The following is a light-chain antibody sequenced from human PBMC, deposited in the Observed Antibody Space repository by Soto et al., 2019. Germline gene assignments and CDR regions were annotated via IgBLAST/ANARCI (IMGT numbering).Light chain of an antibody. V-gene: IGKV1-5*03. CDR2: KAS. J-gene: IGKJ2*01. CDR3: QQYNSYSGYS. Sequence: DIQMTQSPSTLSASVGDRVTITCRASQNINSWLAWYQQKPGKAPKPLIYKASSLESGVPSRFSGSGSETEFTLTINTLQPDDFATYYCQQYNSYSGYSFGQGTKLEIK. CDR1: QNINSW.